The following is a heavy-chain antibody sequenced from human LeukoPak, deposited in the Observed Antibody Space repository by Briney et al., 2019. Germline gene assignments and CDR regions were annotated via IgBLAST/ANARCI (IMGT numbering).Heavy chain of an antibody. Sequence: ASVKVSCKASGYTFTSYGISWVRQAPGQGLEWMGWISAYNGNTNYAQKLQGRVTMTTDTSTSTAYMELRSLRSDDTAVYYCARDQWYYGSGSSADYWGQGTLVTVSS. D-gene: IGHD3-10*01. CDR2: ISAYNGNT. CDR3: ARDQWYYGSGSSADY. CDR1: GYTFTSYG. J-gene: IGHJ4*02. V-gene: IGHV1-18*01.